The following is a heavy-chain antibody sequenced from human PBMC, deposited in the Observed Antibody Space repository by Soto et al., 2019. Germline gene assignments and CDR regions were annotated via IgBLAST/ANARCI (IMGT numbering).Heavy chain of an antibody. Sequence: QVQLVESGGGVVQPGRSLRLSCAASGFTFSSYGMHWVRQAPGKGLEWVAVISYDGSNKYYADSVKGRFTISRDNSKNTLYLQMNSLRAEDTAVYYCAKMGWEVSSGYLAFDIWGQGTMVTVSS. CDR3: AKMGWEVSSGYLAFDI. V-gene: IGHV3-30*18. D-gene: IGHD3-22*01. CDR1: GFTFSSYG. CDR2: ISYDGSNK. J-gene: IGHJ3*02.